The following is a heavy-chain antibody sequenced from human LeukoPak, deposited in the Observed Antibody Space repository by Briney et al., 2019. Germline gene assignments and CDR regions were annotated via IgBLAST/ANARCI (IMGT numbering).Heavy chain of an antibody. J-gene: IGHJ3*02. CDR1: GFTFSNYV. CDR2: ISGSGGST. CDR3: AKRTDAFDI. V-gene: IGHV3-23*01. Sequence: PGGSLRLSCAASGFTFSNYVMNWVRQAPGKGLEWLSDISGSGGSTYYADSVKGRFTISRDNSKNMLYLQMNSLRAEDTAVYFCAKRTDAFDIWGQGTMVTVSS.